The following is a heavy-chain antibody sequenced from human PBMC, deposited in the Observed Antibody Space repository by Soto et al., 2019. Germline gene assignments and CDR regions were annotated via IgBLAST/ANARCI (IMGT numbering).Heavy chain of an antibody. D-gene: IGHD1-1*01. CDR2: ISGSGGST. CDR3: AKVGRGTYYYYYGMDV. V-gene: IGHV3-23*01. Sequence: GSLRLSCAASGFTFSSYAMSWVRQAPGKGLEWVSAISGSGGSTYYADSVKGRLTISRDNSKNTLYLQMNSLRAEDTAVYYCAKVGRGTYYYYYGMDVWGQGTPVTVSS. CDR1: GFTFSSYA. J-gene: IGHJ6*02.